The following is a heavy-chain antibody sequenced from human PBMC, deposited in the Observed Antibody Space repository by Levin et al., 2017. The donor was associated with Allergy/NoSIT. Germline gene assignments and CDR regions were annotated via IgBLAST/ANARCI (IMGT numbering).Heavy chain of an antibody. CDR2: ISSGSTTI. Sequence: GGSLRLSCAASGFAFSTYTMNWVRQAPGKGLEWISKISSGSTTIDYADSAKGRFTTSRDNARDSLYLQMNSTRDEDTAVYFCARMKRNFHHAFDLWGQGTMVTVSS. CDR1: GFAFSTYT. CDR3: ARMKRNFHHAFDL. V-gene: IGHV3-48*02. D-gene: IGHD5-24*01. J-gene: IGHJ3*01.